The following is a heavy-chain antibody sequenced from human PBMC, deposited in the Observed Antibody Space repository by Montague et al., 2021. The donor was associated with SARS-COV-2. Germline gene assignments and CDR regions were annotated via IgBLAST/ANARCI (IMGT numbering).Heavy chain of an antibody. J-gene: IGHJ4*02. Sequence: SETLSLTCTVSGGSVSRISSHWGWIRQPPGKGLEYIGSFYYAGGTRYNPSLKSRVTISVDTSNDQFSLKMNSVTAADTAVYFCARLYGSSFDYWGQGTLVTVFS. D-gene: IGHD4-17*01. CDR3: ARLYGSSFDY. CDR1: GGSVSRISSH. V-gene: IGHV4-39*01. CDR2: FYYAGGT.